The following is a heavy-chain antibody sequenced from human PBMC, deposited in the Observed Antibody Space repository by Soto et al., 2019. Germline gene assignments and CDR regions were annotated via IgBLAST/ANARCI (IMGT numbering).Heavy chain of an antibody. Sequence: AGGSLRLSCAASGFTFRSYAMSWVRQAPGKGLEWVSTISGRGGSTYYADSVKGRFTISRDNSKNTLYLQMNSLRAEDTAVYYCAKSLVDSAMVNRSYSYFYVHVLREGPTVT. CDR2: ISGRGGST. CDR3: AKSLVDSAMVNRSYSYFYVHV. D-gene: IGHD5-18*01. V-gene: IGHV3-23*01. J-gene: IGHJ6*03. CDR1: GFTFRSYA.